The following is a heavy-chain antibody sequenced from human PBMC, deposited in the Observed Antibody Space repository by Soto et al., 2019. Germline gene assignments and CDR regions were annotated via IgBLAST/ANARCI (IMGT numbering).Heavy chain of an antibody. Sequence: SVKVSCKASGGTFSSYAISWVRQAPGQGLEWMGGIIPIFGTANYAQKFQGRVTITADKSTSTAYMELSSLRSEDTAVYYCARSTYIVLLWFAEFPLYNWFDPWGQGTLVTVSS. CDR3: ARSTYIVLLWFAEFPLYNWFDP. V-gene: IGHV1-69*06. CDR1: GGTFSSYA. CDR2: IIPIFGTA. D-gene: IGHD3-10*01. J-gene: IGHJ5*02.